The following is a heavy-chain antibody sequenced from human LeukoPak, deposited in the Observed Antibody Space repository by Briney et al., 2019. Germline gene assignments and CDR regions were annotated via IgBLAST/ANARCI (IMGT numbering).Heavy chain of an antibody. Sequence: GGSLRLSCAASGFTFDDYAMHWVRQAPGKGLEWVSGISWNSGSIGYADSVKGRFTISRDNAKNSLYLQMNSLRAEDMALYYCAKDIIAAAGTGAFDIWGQRTMVTVSS. CDR3: AKDIIAAAGTGAFDI. J-gene: IGHJ3*02. V-gene: IGHV3-9*03. CDR2: ISWNSGSI. CDR1: GFTFDDYA. D-gene: IGHD6-13*01.